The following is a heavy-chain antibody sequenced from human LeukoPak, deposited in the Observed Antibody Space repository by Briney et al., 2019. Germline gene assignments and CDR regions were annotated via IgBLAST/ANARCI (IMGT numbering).Heavy chain of an antibody. J-gene: IGHJ4*02. CDR3: ARGLTYFDILTGFHDRLDYFDY. CDR2: ISGSGAGT. CDR1: GFTFSSYA. D-gene: IGHD3-9*01. Sequence: PGGSLRLSCAASGFTFSSYAMGWVRQAPGKGLEWVSSISGSGAGTYYADSVRGRFTISRDNAKESLYLQMSSLRAEDTAVYYCARGLTYFDILTGFHDRLDYFDYWGQGTLVTVSS. V-gene: IGHV3-23*01.